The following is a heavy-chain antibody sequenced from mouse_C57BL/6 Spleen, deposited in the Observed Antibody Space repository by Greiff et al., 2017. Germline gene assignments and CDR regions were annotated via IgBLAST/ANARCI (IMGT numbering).Heavy chain of an antibody. CDR3: ARSRSGDAMDY. CDR1: GYSFTDYN. J-gene: IGHJ4*01. D-gene: IGHD3-1*01. Sequence: VQLQQSGPELVKPGASVTISCKASGYSFTDYNMNWVKQSNGPSLEWIGVINPNSGTTTYNQKFKGKATLTVDQSSSTAYMQLNSLTSEDSAVYDWARSRSGDAMDYWGQGTSVTVSS. CDR2: INPNSGTT. V-gene: IGHV1-39*01.